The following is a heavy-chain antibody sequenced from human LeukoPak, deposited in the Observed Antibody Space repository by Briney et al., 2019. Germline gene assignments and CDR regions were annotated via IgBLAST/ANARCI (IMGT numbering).Heavy chain of an antibody. Sequence: SETLSLTCTVSGGSISSGGYYWSWIRQHPGKGLEWIGYIYYSGSTYYNPSLKSRVTISVDTSKNQFSLKLSSVTAADMAVYYCARDRTGATGYYFDYWGQGTLVTVSS. CDR2: IYYSGST. CDR1: GGSISSGGYY. CDR3: ARDRTGATGYYFDY. V-gene: IGHV4-31*03. D-gene: IGHD1-26*01. J-gene: IGHJ4*02.